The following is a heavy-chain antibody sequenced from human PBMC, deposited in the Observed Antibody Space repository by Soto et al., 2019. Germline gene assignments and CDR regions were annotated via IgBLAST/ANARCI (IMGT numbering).Heavy chain of an antibody. Sequence: SETLSLTCTVSGGSISNNFWSWIRQSPGKGLEWIGYIHYTGSTNYNPSLESRVTISVDTSKNHLSLRLSSVTAADTAVYYCARRDGYNRFDYSGPGALVTVYS. D-gene: IGHD5-12*01. CDR1: GGSISNNF. CDR2: IHYTGST. V-gene: IGHV4-59*01. J-gene: IGHJ4*02. CDR3: ARRDGYNRFDY.